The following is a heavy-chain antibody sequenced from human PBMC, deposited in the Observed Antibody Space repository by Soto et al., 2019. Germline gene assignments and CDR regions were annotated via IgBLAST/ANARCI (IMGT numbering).Heavy chain of an antibody. CDR1: GGSFSGYY. V-gene: IGHV4-34*01. CDR3: ARGGDIVVVVAATPPNFDY. Sequence: NPSETLSLTCAVYGGSFSGYYWSWIRQPPGKGLEWIGEINHSGSTNYNPSLKSRVTISVDTSKNQFSLKLSSVTAADTAVYYCARGGDIVVVVAATPPNFDYWGQGTLVTVSS. J-gene: IGHJ4*02. CDR2: INHSGST. D-gene: IGHD2-15*01.